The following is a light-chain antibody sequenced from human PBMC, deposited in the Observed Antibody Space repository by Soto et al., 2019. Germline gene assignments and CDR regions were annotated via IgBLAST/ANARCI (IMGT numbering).Light chain of an antibody. CDR1: QSVRGSS. CDR3: QKYGSSPLT. CDR2: GVS. J-gene: IGKJ4*01. Sequence: EIVLTQSPGTLSLSPGERVTLSCRASQSVRGSSLAWYQQKPGQAPRLLIYGVSSRATGVPARFSGGGSGTDFTLTISRLETEDVSVYYCQKYGSSPLTFGGGTKVEMK. V-gene: IGKV3-20*01.